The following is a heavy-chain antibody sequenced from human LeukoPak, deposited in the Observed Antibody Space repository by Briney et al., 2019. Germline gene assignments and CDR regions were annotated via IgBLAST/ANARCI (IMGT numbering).Heavy chain of an antibody. CDR3: ARLTGSGRGYYGMDV. V-gene: IGHV5-51*01. J-gene: IGHJ6*04. CDR2: IYPGDSDT. D-gene: IGHD3-10*01. Sequence: GESLKISCKGSGYSFTSYWIGWVRQMPGKGLEWMGIIYPGDSDTRYSPSFQGQVTISADKSISTAYLLWSSLKASDTAMYYCARLTGSGRGYYGMDVWGKGTTVTVSS. CDR1: GYSFTSYW.